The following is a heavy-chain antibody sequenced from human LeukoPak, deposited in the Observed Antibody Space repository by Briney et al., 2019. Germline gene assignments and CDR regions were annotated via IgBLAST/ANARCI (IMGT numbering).Heavy chain of an antibody. V-gene: IGHV3-21*01. CDR2: ISSSSSYI. Sequence: PGGSQRLSCAASGFTFSSYSMNWVRQAPGKGLEWVSSISSSSSYIYYADSVKGRFTISRDNAKNSLYLQMNSLRAEDTAVYYCALSPVRDSGYFDYWGQGTLVTVSS. CDR3: ALSPVRDSGYFDY. D-gene: IGHD2/OR15-2a*01. CDR1: GFTFSSYS. J-gene: IGHJ4*02.